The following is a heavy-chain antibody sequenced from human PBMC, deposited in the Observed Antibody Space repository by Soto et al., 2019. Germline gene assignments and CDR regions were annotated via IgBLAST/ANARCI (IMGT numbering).Heavy chain of an antibody. D-gene: IGHD6-19*01. V-gene: IGHV3-33*01. Sequence: GGSLRLSCAASGFTFSSYGMHWVRQAPGKGLEWVAVIWYDGSNKYYADSVKGRFTISRDNSKNTLYLQMNSLRAEDTAVYYCARGRLNPGYSSGWYLVYWGQGTLVTVSS. J-gene: IGHJ4*02. CDR2: IWYDGSNK. CDR1: GFTFSSYG. CDR3: ARGRLNPGYSSGWYLVY.